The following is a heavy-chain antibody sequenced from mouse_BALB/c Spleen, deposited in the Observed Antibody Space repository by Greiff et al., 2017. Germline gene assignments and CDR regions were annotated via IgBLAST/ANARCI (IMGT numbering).Heavy chain of an antibody. Sequence: QVQLKESGPGLVAPSQSLSITCTVSGFSLTSYGVHWVRQPPGKGLEWLGVIWAGGSTNYNSALMSRLSISKDNSKSQVFLKMNSLQTDDTAMYYCAREARATSFAYWGQGTLVTVSA. V-gene: IGHV2-9*02. J-gene: IGHJ3*01. CDR1: GFSLTSYG. D-gene: IGHD3-1*01. CDR3: AREARATSFAY. CDR2: IWAGGST.